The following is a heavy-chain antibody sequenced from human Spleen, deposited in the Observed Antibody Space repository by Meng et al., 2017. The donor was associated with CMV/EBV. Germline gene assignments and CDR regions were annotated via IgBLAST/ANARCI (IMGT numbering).Heavy chain of an antibody. D-gene: IGHD1-26*01. J-gene: IGHJ4*02. CDR3: ARGAQGAMDN. V-gene: IGHV3-13*01. Sequence: GESLKISCVASGFTFSSFDMHWVRQATGKGLEWVSAIGTAGDTYYTGSVKGRFTISRENAKNSLYLQMNSLRPGDTAVYFCARGAQGAMDNWGQGTLVTVSS. CDR1: GFTFSSFD. CDR2: IGTAGDT.